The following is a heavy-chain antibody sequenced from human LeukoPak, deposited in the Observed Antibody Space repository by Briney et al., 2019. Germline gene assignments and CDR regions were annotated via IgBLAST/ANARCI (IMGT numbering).Heavy chain of an antibody. Sequence: GGSLRLSCAASGFTFSSYAMHWVRQALGKGLEWVAVISYDGSNKYYADSVEGRFTISRDNSKNTLYLQMNSLRAEDTAVYYCARGGDSSGFDYWGQGTLVTVSS. J-gene: IGHJ4*02. CDR3: ARGGDSSGFDY. D-gene: IGHD6-19*01. CDR1: GFTFSSYA. CDR2: ISYDGSNK. V-gene: IGHV3-30*04.